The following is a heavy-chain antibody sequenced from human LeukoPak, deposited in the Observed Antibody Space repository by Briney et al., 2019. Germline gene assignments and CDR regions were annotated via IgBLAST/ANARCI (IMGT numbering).Heavy chain of an antibody. CDR2: INPSGGST. CDR3: ARDGRGEMATITGGAFDI. D-gene: IGHD5-24*01. CDR1: GYTFTSYY. V-gene: IGHV1-46*01. J-gene: IGHJ3*02. Sequence: ASVKVSCKASGYTFTSYYMHWVRQAPGQGLEWMGIINPSGGSTSYAQKFQGRVTTTRDTSTSTVYMELSSLRSEDTAVYYCARDGRGEMATITGGAFDIWGQGTMVTVSS.